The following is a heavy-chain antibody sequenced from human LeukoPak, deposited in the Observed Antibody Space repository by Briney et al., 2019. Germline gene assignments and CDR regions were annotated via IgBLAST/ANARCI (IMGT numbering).Heavy chain of an antibody. CDR1: GFTFISYW. V-gene: IGHV3-23*01. J-gene: IGHJ4*02. Sequence: GGSLRLSCAASGFTFISYWMNWVRQAPGKGLEWVSDINDSGGGKYYVDSVKGRFTISRDNAKNTLYLQMNRLRAEDTAVYYCAKGGPSGTYYLLHYWGQRILVPVSS. D-gene: IGHD3-10*01. CDR2: INDSGGGK. CDR3: AKGGPSGTYYLLHY.